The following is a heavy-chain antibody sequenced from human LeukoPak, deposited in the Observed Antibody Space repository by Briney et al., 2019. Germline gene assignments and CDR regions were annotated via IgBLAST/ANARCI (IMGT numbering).Heavy chain of an antibody. J-gene: IGHJ1*01. CDR1: GFTFSSYA. D-gene: IGHD7-27*01. Sequence: GGSLRLSCAASGFTFSSYAMSWVRQAPGKGLEWVSAISGSGGSTYYADSVKGRFTVSRDNSKNTVYLQINSLRADDTAIYYCAKDGQTGEWELEHWGQGTLVTVSS. CDR3: AKDGQTGEWELEH. V-gene: IGHV3-23*01. CDR2: ISGSGGST.